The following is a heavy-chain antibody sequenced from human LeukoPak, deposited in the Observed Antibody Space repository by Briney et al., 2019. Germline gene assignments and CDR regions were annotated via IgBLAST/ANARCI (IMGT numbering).Heavy chain of an antibody. CDR2: ISRNGVAT. D-gene: IGHD3-10*02. CDR3: AELGITMIGGV. CDR1: GLTFADYT. J-gene: IGHJ6*04. Sequence: GGSLRLSCAASGLTFADYTMHWVRQAPGKGLEWVSLISRNGVATKYADSVRGRFTISRDNAKNSLYLQMNSLRAEDTAVYYCAELGITMIGGVWGKGTTVTISS. V-gene: IGHV3-43*01.